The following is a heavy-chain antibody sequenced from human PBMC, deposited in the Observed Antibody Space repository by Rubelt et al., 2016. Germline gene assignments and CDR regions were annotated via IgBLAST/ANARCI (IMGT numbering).Heavy chain of an antibody. J-gene: IGHJ4*02. Sequence: EVQLLESGGGLVQPGGSLRLSCAASGFTFSSYAMSWVRQAPGKGLEWVSAISGSGGSTYYADAVKGRFAISRDSSKNTLYLQMNSLRAEDTAVYYCAKVPIRTVTSTFDYWGQGTLVTVSS. D-gene: IGHD4-17*01. V-gene: IGHV3-23*01. CDR3: AKVPIRTVTSTFDY. CDR2: ISGSGGST. CDR1: GFTFSSYA.